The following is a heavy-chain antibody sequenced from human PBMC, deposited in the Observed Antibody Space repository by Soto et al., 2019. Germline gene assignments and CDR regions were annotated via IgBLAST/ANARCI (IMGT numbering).Heavy chain of an antibody. CDR1: GFTFSSYV. D-gene: IGHD3-10*01. CDR3: AKLNGWFGELHY. V-gene: IGHV3-23*01. Sequence: EVQLLESGGGLVQPGGSLRLSCAASGFTFSSYVMSWVRQAPGKGLEWVSAISGSGGSTYYADSVKGRFTISRDNSTNTLYLQMNSLRAEDTAVYYCAKLNGWFGELHYWGQGTLVTVSS. CDR2: ISGSGGST. J-gene: IGHJ4*02.